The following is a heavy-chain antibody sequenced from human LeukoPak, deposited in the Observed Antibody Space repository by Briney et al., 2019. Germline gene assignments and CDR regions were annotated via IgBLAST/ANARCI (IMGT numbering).Heavy chain of an antibody. CDR1: GFTFSDYY. CDR2: ISSRSSHT. J-gene: IGHJ4*02. Sequence: PGGSLRLSCAASGFTFSDYYINWIRQAPGKGLEWVSYISSRSSHTNYADSVKGRFTISRDNAKNSLFLQMNSLRVEDTAVYYCARGRVGRYCSGGSCYLVPWGQGTLDTVSS. V-gene: IGHV3-11*06. CDR3: ARGRVGRYCSGGSCYLVP. D-gene: IGHD2-15*01.